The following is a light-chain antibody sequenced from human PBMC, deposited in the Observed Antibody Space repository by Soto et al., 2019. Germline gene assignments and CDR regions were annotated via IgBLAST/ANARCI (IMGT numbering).Light chain of an antibody. CDR2: EVT. J-gene: IGLJ1*01. CDR1: SSDVGGYNY. V-gene: IGLV2-14*01. CDR3: SSFTSSSTPYV. Sequence: SALTQPASVSGSPGQSITISCTGTSSDVGGYNYVSWYQQHPGKAPKLMLYEVTNRPSGVSNRFSGSKSGNTASLTISGLQAEDEADYYCSSFTSSSTPYVFGTGTKVTVL.